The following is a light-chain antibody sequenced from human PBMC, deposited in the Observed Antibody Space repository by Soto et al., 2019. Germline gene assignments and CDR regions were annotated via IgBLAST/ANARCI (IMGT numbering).Light chain of an antibody. CDR1: SSDVGSDNL. CDR3: CSYAGSSTAI. J-gene: IGLJ2*01. Sequence: QSALTQPASVSGSPGQSITISCTGTSSDVGSDNLVSWYQQHPGKAPKLMIYEGSKRASGVSNRFSGSKSGNTASLTISGLQAEDEADYYCCSYAGSSTAIFGGGTKLTVL. CDR2: EGS. V-gene: IGLV2-23*01.